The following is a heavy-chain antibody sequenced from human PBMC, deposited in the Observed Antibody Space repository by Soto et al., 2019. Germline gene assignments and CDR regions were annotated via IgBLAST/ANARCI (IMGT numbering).Heavy chain of an antibody. D-gene: IGHD3-22*01. CDR1: GFTFSTYG. CDR3: ARADYSDSTHFDS. Sequence: QVQLVESGGGVVQPGRSLRLSCAASGFTFSTYGMHWVRQAPDKGLEWVAVVWHDGSKKYYGKSVKGRFTISRDNSKNTLYLQMSTLRAEDTAVYFWARADYSDSTHFDSWGQGTLVTVSS. CDR2: VWHDGSKK. J-gene: IGHJ4*02. V-gene: IGHV3-33*01.